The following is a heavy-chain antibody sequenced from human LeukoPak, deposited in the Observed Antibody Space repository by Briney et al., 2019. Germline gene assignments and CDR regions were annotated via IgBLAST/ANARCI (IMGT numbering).Heavy chain of an antibody. CDR1: GYSFTSYW. Sequence: GESLKISCKGSGYSFTSYWIGWVRQMPGKGLEWMGIIYPGNSDTRYSPSFQGRVTISADKSISTAYLQWSSLEASDTAMYHCVRPVRRDSSGPDYWGQGTLVTVSS. V-gene: IGHV5-51*01. D-gene: IGHD3-22*01. CDR2: IYPGNSDT. CDR3: VRPVRRDSSGPDY. J-gene: IGHJ4*02.